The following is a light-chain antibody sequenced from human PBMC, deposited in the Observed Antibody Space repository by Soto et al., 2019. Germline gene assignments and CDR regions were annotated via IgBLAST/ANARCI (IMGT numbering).Light chain of an antibody. Sequence: DVVMTQSALSLPVTLGEPASISCGSNQSLVHSDGIAYFSWFPQRQGRSPRRXXYKVSNRDSGVPARFGGSGSGTDGAMKLSRVEAEDGGVYDGMQGTHWPITFGQGTRLEIK. J-gene: IGKJ5*01. V-gene: IGKV2-30*02. CDR1: QSLVHSDGIAY. CDR2: KVS. CDR3: MQGTHWPIT.